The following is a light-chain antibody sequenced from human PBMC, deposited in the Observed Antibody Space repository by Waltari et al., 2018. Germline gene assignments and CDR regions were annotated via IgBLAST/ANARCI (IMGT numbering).Light chain of an antibody. Sequence: QSALTPPASVSGSPGHSIAISCTGTSSAVGGSNYVSWYQQYPGKGPKLLISGVSDRPSGISDRFSGSKSGNTASLTISGLQAEDEADYYCSSYSTINTRVFGPGTKVTVL. CDR1: SSAVGGSNY. CDR2: GVS. V-gene: IGLV2-14*01. CDR3: SSYSTINTRV. J-gene: IGLJ1*01.